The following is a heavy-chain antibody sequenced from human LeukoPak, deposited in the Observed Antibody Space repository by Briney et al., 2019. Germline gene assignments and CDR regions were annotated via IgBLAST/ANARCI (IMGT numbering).Heavy chain of an antibody. CDR1: GGTFSSYA. CDR2: IIPILGIA. D-gene: IGHD4-23*01. Sequence: ASVKVSCKASGGTFSSYAISWVRQAPGQGLEWMGRIIPILGIANYAQKFQGRVTITADKSTSTAYMELSSLRSEGTAVYYCARDGVTTVVTPPLYFDYWGQGTLVTVSS. CDR3: ARDGVTTVVTPPLYFDY. V-gene: IGHV1-69*04. J-gene: IGHJ4*02.